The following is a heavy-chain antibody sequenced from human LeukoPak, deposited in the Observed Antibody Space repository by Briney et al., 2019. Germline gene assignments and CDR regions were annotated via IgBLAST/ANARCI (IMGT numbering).Heavy chain of an antibody. Sequence: SVKVSCKASGFTFTSSAVQWVRQARGQRLEWIGWIVVGSGNTNYAQKFQERVTITRDMSTSTAYMELSSLRSEDTAVYYCAAEDPSSTSFYYYYGMDVWGQGTTVTVSS. V-gene: IGHV1-58*01. CDR1: GFTFTSSA. J-gene: IGHJ6*02. CDR2: IVVGSGNT. D-gene: IGHD2-2*01. CDR3: AAEDPSSTSFYYYYGMDV.